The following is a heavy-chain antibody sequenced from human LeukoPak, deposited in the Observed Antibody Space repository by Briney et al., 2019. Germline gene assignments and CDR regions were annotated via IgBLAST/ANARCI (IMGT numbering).Heavy chain of an antibody. D-gene: IGHD2-2*02. J-gene: IGHJ4*02. CDR2: ISWNSGSI. CDR1: GFTFDDYA. CDR3: ARDPTIVVVPAAILGYFDY. Sequence: PGRSLRLSCAASGFTFDDYAMHWVRQAPGKGLEWVSGISWNSGSIGYADSVKGRFTISRDNSKNTLYLQMNSLRAEDTAVYYCARDPTIVVVPAAILGYFDYWGQGTLVTVSS. V-gene: IGHV3-9*01.